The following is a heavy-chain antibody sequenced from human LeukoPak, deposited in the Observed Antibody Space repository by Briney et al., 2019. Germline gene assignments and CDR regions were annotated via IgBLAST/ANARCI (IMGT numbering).Heavy chain of an antibody. CDR1: GFTFSSYE. J-gene: IGHJ4*02. CDR3: ARDPTYDSSGYGAQYYFDY. D-gene: IGHD3-22*01. V-gene: IGHV3-48*03. Sequence: GGSLRLSCAASGFTFSSYEMNWVRQAPGKGLEWVSYISSSGNTIYYADSVKGRFTISRDNAKNSLYLQMNSLRAEDTAVYYCARDPTYDSSGYGAQYYFDYWGQGTLVTVSS. CDR2: ISSSGNTI.